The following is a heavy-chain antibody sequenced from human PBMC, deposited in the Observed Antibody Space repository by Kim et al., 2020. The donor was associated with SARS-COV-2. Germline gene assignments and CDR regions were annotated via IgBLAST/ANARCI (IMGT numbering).Heavy chain of an antibody. Sequence: SETLSLTCTVSGGSISSSSYYWGWIRQPPGKGLEWIGSIYYSGSTYYNPSLKSRVTISVDTSKNQFSLKLSSVTAADTAVYYCASHSSYYDSSGSKSTLDYWGQGTLVTVSS. CDR2: IYYSGST. D-gene: IGHD3-22*01. CDR1: GGSISSSSYY. CDR3: ASHSSYYDSSGSKSTLDY. V-gene: IGHV4-39*01. J-gene: IGHJ4*02.